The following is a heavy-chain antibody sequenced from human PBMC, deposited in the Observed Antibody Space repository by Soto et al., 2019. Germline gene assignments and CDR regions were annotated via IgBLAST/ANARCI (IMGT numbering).Heavy chain of an antibody. CDR3: AKDMIVVVIVHGMDV. D-gene: IGHD3-22*01. V-gene: IGHV3-23*01. Sequence: GGSLRLSCAASGFTFSSYAMSWVRQAPGKGLEWVSVISGSGGSTHYADSVKGRFTISRDNSKNTLYLQMNSLRAEDTAVYYCAKDMIVVVIVHGMDVWGQGTTVTVSS. CDR2: ISGSGGST. J-gene: IGHJ6*02. CDR1: GFTFSSYA.